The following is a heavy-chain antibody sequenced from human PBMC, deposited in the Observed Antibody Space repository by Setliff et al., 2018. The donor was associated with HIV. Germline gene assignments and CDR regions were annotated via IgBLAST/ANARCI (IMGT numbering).Heavy chain of an antibody. CDR2: IHYSGST. D-gene: IGHD3-10*01. Sequence: ETLSLTCTVSGGSISSHYWSWIRQPPGKGLEWIGSIHYSGSTNYNPSPKSRVTSSVDTSKNQFSLKLSSVTAADTALYFCAREAYFFASGTYYFDSWGQGTLVTVSS. J-gene: IGHJ4*02. V-gene: IGHV4-59*11. CDR3: AREAYFFASGTYYFDS. CDR1: GGSISSHY.